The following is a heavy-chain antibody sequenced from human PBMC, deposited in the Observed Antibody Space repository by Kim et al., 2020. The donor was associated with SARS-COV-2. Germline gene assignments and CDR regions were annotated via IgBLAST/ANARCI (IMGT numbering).Heavy chain of an antibody. D-gene: IGHD3-10*02. CDR3: ARDYRDYVAWFDP. V-gene: IGHV7-4-1*02. CDR1: GYTFSNYA. J-gene: IGHJ5*02. CDR2: INVETGKP. Sequence: ASVKVSCKASGYTFSNYAMNWVRQAPGQGLEWMGYINVETGKPTYAQGFRGRFVFSLDSSVTTAYLQISNLKVEDSAVYYCARDYRDYVAWFDPWGQGTLVTVSS.